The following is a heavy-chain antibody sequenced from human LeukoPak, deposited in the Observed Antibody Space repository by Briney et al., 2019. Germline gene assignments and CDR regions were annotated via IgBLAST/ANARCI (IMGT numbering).Heavy chain of an antibody. CDR1: GGSFSGYY. J-gene: IGHJ5*02. CDR2: INHSGST. D-gene: IGHD3-10*01. V-gene: IGHV4-34*01. Sequence: SETLSLTCAVYGGSFSGYYWSWIRQPPGKGLEWIGEINHSGSTNYNPSLKSRVTISVDTSKNQFSLKLNSVTAADTAVYFCARATASGSGRAYDRWAQGNLVPVPS. CDR3: ARATASGSGRAYDR.